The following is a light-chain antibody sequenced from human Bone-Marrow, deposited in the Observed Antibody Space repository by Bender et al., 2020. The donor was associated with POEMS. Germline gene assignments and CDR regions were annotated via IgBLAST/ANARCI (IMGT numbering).Light chain of an antibody. CDR2: DDS. V-gene: IGLV3-21*02. CDR3: QMWDSGSNRQV. J-gene: IGLJ2*01. Sequence: YVLTQPSSVSVAPGQTATITCGGHNIGGRSLHWYQLKPGQAPVLVVHDDSDRPSGIPERFSGSHSGNTATLTIFRVEAGDVADYYYQMWDSGSNRQVFGEGTKLTVL. CDR1: NIGGRS.